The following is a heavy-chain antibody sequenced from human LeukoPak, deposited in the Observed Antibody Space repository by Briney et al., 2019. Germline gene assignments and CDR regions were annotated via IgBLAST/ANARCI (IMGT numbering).Heavy chain of an antibody. CDR1: GFTFSSYS. CDR2: ISSSSYI. J-gene: IGHJ5*02. D-gene: IGHD1-26*01. CDR3: ARDLKEWELLGSRDWFDP. Sequence: AGGSLRLSCAASGFTFSSYSMNWVRQAPGKGLEWVSSISSSSYIYYADSVKGRFTISRDNAKNSLYLQMNSLRAEDTAVYYCARDLKEWELLGSRDWFDPWGQGTLVTVSS. V-gene: IGHV3-21*01.